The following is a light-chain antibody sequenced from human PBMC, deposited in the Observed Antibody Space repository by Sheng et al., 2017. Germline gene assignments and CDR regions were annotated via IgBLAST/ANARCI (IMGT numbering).Light chain of an antibody. V-gene: IGLV2-14*01. CDR2: DVN. CDR3: SSYTSSRTLV. J-gene: IGLJ2*01. Sequence: QSALTQPASVSGSPGQSITISCTGTSSDVGGYDYVSWYQQPPGKAPNLIIHDVNSRPSGISNRFSGSKSGNTASLTISGLQTEDEADYYCSSYTSSRTLVFGGGTKLTVL. CDR1: SSDVGGYDY.